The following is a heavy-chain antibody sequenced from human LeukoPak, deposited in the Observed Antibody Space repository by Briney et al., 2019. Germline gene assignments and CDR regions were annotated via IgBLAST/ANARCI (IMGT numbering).Heavy chain of an antibody. CDR1: GGTFSSYA. V-gene: IGHV1-2*02. D-gene: IGHD6-13*01. J-gene: IGHJ5*02. CDR3: ARDRIWRSSSSWFDP. Sequence: ASVKVSCKASGGTFSSYAISWVRQAPGQGLEWMGGINPNSGGTNYAQKFQGRVTMTRDTSISTAYMELSRLRSDDTAVYYCARDRIWRSSSSWFDPWGQGTLVTVSS. CDR2: INPNSGGT.